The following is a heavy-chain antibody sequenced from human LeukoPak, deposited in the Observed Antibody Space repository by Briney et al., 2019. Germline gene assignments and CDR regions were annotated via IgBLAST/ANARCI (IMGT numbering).Heavy chain of an antibody. Sequence: SETLSLTCAVYGGSFSGYYWIWIRQPPGKGLEWIGEINHSGSTNYNPSLKSRVTISVDTSKSQFSLKLSSVTAADTAVYYCARGPSLYYWGQGTLVTVSS. CDR2: INHSGST. V-gene: IGHV4-34*01. J-gene: IGHJ4*02. CDR1: GGSFSGYY. CDR3: ARGPSLYY.